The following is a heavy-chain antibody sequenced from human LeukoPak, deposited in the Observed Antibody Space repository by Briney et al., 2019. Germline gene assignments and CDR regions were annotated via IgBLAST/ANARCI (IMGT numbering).Heavy chain of an antibody. CDR1: GFTFSSYV. CDR2: ISGSGGST. J-gene: IGHJ4*02. V-gene: IGHV3-23*01. Sequence: PGGSVRLSCAASGFTFSSYVMTWVRQAPGKGLEWVSSISGSGGSTYYADSVKGRFTISRDNSKNTLHLQMNSLRAEDTAVYHCARGGSGSPASFDYWGQGTLVTVSS. D-gene: IGHD3-10*01. CDR3: ARGGSGSPASFDY.